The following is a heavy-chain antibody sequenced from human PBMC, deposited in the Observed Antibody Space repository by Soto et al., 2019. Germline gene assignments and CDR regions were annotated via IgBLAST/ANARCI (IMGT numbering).Heavy chain of an antibody. CDR2: IYYSGST. V-gene: IGHV4-31*03. CDR1: GGSISSGGYY. J-gene: IGHJ6*02. CDR3: ARVLGYCRSTSCYGFDGMDV. Sequence: QVQLQESGPGLVKPSQTLSLTCTVSGGSISSGGYYWSWIRQHPGKGLEGSGYIYYSGSTYYNPSLKSGVTISVDPSKNQFSLKLSSVTAADTAVYYCARVLGYCRSTSCYGFDGMDVWGQGTTVTVSS. D-gene: IGHD2-2*01.